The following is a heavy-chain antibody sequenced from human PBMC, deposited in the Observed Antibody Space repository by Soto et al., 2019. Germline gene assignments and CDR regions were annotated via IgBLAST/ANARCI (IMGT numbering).Heavy chain of an antibody. CDR3: ARGTTTVTTYYYYGMDV. D-gene: IGHD4-17*01. CDR2: INPSGGST. V-gene: IGHV1-46*01. Sequence: ASVKVSCKASGYTFTSYYMHWVRQAPGQGLEWMGIINPSGGSTSYAQKLQGRVTMTRDTSTSTVYMELSSLRSEDTAVYYCARGTTTVTTYYYYGMDVWGQGTTVTVSS. J-gene: IGHJ6*02. CDR1: GYTFTSYY.